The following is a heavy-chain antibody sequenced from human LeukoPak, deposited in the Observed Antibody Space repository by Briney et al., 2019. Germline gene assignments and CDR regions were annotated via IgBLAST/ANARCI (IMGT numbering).Heavy chain of an antibody. J-gene: IGHJ2*01. D-gene: IGHD2-8*01. V-gene: IGHV4-59*08. CDR3: ARLGSNNGWYWHFDV. CDR2: ISYSGST. CDR1: GASISSDY. Sequence: PSETLSLTCTASGASISSDYWSWIRQPPGKGLELIGFISYSGSTTYNPSLKSRVTISVDTSRSQFSLKLTSVTAADTAVYYCARLGSNNGWYWHFDVWGRGTLATVSS.